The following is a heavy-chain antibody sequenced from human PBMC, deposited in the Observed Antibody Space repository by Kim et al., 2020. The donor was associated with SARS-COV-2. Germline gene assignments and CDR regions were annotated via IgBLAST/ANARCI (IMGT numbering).Heavy chain of an antibody. Sequence: SETLSLTCAVYGGSFSGYYWSWIRQPPGKGLEWIGEINHSGSTNYNPSLKSRVTISVDTSKNQFSLKLSSVTAADTAVYYCARGRIQLWKWRSSLSPKTYGWAFDIWGQGTMVTVSS. CDR3: ARGRIQLWKWRSSLSPKTYGWAFDI. D-gene: IGHD5-18*01. V-gene: IGHV4-34*01. J-gene: IGHJ3*02. CDR2: INHSGST. CDR1: GGSFSGYY.